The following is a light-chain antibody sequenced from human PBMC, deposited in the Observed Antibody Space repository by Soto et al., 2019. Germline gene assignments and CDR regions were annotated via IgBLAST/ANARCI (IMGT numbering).Light chain of an antibody. Sequence: EIVMTQSPATLSVSPGERATLSRRATQSVSINLAWYQQKPGQAPRLLIYGASTRATGIPARFSGSGSGTEFTLTISSLQSEDFAVYYCQQYNNWPLTFGGGTKVDIK. J-gene: IGKJ4*01. CDR1: QSVSIN. V-gene: IGKV3-15*01. CDR2: GAS. CDR3: QQYNNWPLT.